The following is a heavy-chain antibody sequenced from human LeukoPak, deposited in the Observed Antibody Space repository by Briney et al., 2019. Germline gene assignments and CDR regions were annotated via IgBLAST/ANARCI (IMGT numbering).Heavy chain of an antibody. J-gene: IGHJ4*02. Sequence: PSETLSLTCTVSGGSIRSYYWSWIRQPAGKGLEWIGHIYSSGSTNYNPSLKSRVTISVDTSKNQFSLKLTSVTAADTAVYYCARGRDGYNFLNRGEYYYFDYWGQGTLVTVSS. CDR2: IYSSGST. CDR1: GGSIRSYY. CDR3: ARGRDGYNFLNRGEYYYFDY. V-gene: IGHV4-4*07. D-gene: IGHD5-24*01.